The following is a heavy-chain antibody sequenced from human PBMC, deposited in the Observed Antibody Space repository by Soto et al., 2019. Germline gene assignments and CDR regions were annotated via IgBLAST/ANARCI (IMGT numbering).Heavy chain of an antibody. Sequence: QTGGSLRLSCVASEFTCKKFAMSWVRQAPGKGLEGVSSITFNAGSTFYAGSVKGRFAISRDNSNNTLYLEMNNLRAEDTAVYFCAKRPTRGWYFPFSGGFDIWGQGTLATVSS. CDR1: EFTCKKFA. CDR2: ITFNAGST. V-gene: IGHV3-23*01. D-gene: IGHD6-19*01. CDR3: AKRPTRGWYFPFSGGFDI. J-gene: IGHJ3*02.